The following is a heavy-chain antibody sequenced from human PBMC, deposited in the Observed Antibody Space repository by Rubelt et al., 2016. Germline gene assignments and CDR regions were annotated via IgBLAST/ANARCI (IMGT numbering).Heavy chain of an antibody. CDR3: ARAGSAAFD. CDR2: INPNRGGT. Sequence: VQLVQSGSEVKKPGASVKVSCKASGYTFTGYFMHWVRQAPGQGLEWRGWINPNRGGTTTAQRFQGRVTMTRVTATSEAYMELSGRTSDDTAVYYCARAGSAAFDWGPGTMVTVS. J-gene: IGHJ3*01. CDR1: GYTFTGYF. D-gene: IGHD2-15*01. V-gene: IGHV1-2*02.